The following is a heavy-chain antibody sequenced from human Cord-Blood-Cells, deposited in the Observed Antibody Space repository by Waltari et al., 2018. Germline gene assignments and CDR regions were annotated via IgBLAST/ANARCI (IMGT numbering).Heavy chain of an antibody. D-gene: IGHD3-10*01. CDR3: AREGGPGMGDAFDI. CDR1: GYTFTGYY. Sequence: QVQLVQSGAEVKKPGASVKVSCKASGYTFTGYYMHWVRQAPGQGLEWMGWINPNSGGTNYAQKFQGWVTMTRETSISTAYMELSRRRSDDTAVYYCAREGGPGMGDAFDIWGQGTMVTVSS. J-gene: IGHJ3*02. V-gene: IGHV1-2*04. CDR2: INPNSGGT.